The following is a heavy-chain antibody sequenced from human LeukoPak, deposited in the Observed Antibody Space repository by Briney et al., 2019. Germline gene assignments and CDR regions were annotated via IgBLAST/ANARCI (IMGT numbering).Heavy chain of an antibody. CDR2: ITGSGGNT. CDR3: AKAASSSWPSYYYGMDV. V-gene: IGHV3-23*01. D-gene: IGHD6-13*01. CDR1: GFILSSYS. J-gene: IGHJ6*02. Sequence: GGSLRLSCAASGFILSSYSMSWVRQAPGMGLEWVSVITGSGGNTYYADSVKGRFTISKDNSKNTVYLQMSSLRVDDTAVYYCAKAASSSWPSYYYGMDVWGQGTTVTVSS.